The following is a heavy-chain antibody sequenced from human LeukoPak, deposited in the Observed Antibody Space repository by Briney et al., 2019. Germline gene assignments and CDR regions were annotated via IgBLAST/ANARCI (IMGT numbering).Heavy chain of an antibody. J-gene: IGHJ5*02. V-gene: IGHV3-48*03. CDR2: ISSSGSTI. Sequence: GGSLRLSCGASGFTFSSYEMNWVRQAPGKGLEWVSYISSSGSTIYYADSVKGRFTISRDNAKNSLYLQMNSLRAEDTAVYYCASTSSGWYYWFDPWGQGTLVTVSS. D-gene: IGHD6-19*01. CDR1: GFTFSSYE. CDR3: ASTSSGWYYWFDP.